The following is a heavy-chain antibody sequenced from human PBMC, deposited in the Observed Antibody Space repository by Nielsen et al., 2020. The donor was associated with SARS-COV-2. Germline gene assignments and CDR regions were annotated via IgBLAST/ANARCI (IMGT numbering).Heavy chain of an antibody. CDR2: ISWDGGST. Sequence: GGSLRLSCAASGFTFDDYTMHWVRQAPGKGLEWVSLISWDGGSTYYADSVKGRFTISRDNSKNTLYLQMNSLRAEDTAVYYCAKDSHATRRGPRYYGMDVWGQGTTVTVSS. CDR1: GFTFDDYT. D-gene: IGHD1-26*01. V-gene: IGHV3-43*01. CDR3: AKDSHATRRGPRYYGMDV. J-gene: IGHJ6*02.